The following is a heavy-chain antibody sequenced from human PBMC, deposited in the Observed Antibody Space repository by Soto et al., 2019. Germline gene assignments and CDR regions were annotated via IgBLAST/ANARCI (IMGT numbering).Heavy chain of an antibody. J-gene: IGHJ5*02. D-gene: IGHD5-12*01. V-gene: IGHV3-30*18. CDR3: AKDRKCSGYDCGMNNSEQNWFDP. CDR1: GFTFSSYG. CDR2: ISYDGSNK. Sequence: AGGSLRLSCAASGFTFSSYGMHWVRQAPGKGLEWVAVISYDGSNKYYADSVKGRFTISRDNSKNTLYLQMNSLRAEDTAVYYCAKDRKCSGYDCGMNNSEQNWFDPWGQGTLVTVSS.